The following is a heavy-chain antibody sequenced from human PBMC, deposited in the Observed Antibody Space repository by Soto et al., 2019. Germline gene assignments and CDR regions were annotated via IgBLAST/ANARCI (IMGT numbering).Heavy chain of an antibody. Sequence: SETLSLTSAVSGYSISSGYYWGWIRQPPGKGLEWIGSIYHSGSTYYNPSLKSRVTISVDTSKNQFSLKLSSVTAEDTAVYYCARQRLRYFDWLLYPYYFDYWGQGTLVTVSS. D-gene: IGHD3-9*01. CDR1: GYSISSGYY. CDR3: ARQRLRYFDWLLYPYYFDY. CDR2: IYHSGST. V-gene: IGHV4-38-2*01. J-gene: IGHJ4*02.